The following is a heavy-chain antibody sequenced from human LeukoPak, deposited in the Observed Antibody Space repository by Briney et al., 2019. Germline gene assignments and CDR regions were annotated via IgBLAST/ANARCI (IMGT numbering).Heavy chain of an antibody. J-gene: IGHJ5*02. D-gene: IGHD5-24*01. CDR3: ATRPDRRHGYNS. CDR1: GGSITSSSYY. Sequence: SETLSLTCTVSGGSITSSSYYWGWIRQPPGKGLEGIGSIYYSVSTYYNPSLNRRVTISVDTSTNHFSLKLSSVTDADTAVYYCATRPDRRHGYNSWGQGTLVTVSS. CDR2: IYYSVST. V-gene: IGHV4-39*07.